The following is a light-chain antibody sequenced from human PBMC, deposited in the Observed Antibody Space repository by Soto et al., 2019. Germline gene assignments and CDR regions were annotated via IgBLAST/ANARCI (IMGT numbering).Light chain of an antibody. J-gene: IGKJ3*01. V-gene: IGKV3-20*01. CDR2: GAS. CDR1: QTLSNNF. CDR3: QQYGSSPFT. Sequence: ENVLTQSPDTLSLSPGESATLSCRASQTLSNNFLVWYQHKPGQAPRLLIYGASIRATGIPDMFSGSGSGTDFTLTISRLEPEDFALYYCQQYGSSPFTFGPGTRVDVK.